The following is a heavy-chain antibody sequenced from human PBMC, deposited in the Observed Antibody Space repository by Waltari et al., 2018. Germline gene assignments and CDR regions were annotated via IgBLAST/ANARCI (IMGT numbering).Heavy chain of an antibody. CDR2: IIPILGIA. Sequence: QVQLVQSGAEVKKPGSSVKVSCKASGGTFSSYTISWVRQAPGQGLEWMGRIIPILGIANYAQKFQGRVTITADKSTSTAYMELSSLRSEDTAVYYCARALRVNYYDSSGTDAFDIWGQGTMVTVSS. CDR1: GGTFSSYT. J-gene: IGHJ3*02. D-gene: IGHD3-22*01. CDR3: ARALRVNYYDSSGTDAFDI. V-gene: IGHV1-69*02.